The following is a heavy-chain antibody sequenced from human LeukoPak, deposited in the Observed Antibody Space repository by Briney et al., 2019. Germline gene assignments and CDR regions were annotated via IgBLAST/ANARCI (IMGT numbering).Heavy chain of an antibody. J-gene: IGHJ4*02. CDR2: INHSGST. CDR3: ARGPVFSDY. D-gene: IGHD1-14*01. Sequence: PSGTLSLTCAVYGGSFSGYYWSWIRQPPGKGLEWIGEINHSGSTNYNPSLKSRVTISVDTSKNQFSLKLSSVTAADTAVYYCARGPVFSDYWGQGTLVTVSS. CDR1: GGSFSGYY. V-gene: IGHV4-34*01.